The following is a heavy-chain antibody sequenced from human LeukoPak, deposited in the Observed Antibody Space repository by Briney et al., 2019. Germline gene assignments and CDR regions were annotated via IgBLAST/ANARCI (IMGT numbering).Heavy chain of an antibody. V-gene: IGHV3-53*05. J-gene: IGHJ4*02. Sequence: QPGGSLRLSCAASGFTVSSNYMSWVRQAPGKGLEWVSVIYSGGSIYYADSVKGRFTISRDNSKNTLYLQMNSLRAEDTAVYYCAKDQWSFSYFDYWGQGTLVTVSS. CDR3: AKDQWSFSYFDY. CDR2: IYSGGSI. CDR1: GFTVSSNY. D-gene: IGHD1-26*01.